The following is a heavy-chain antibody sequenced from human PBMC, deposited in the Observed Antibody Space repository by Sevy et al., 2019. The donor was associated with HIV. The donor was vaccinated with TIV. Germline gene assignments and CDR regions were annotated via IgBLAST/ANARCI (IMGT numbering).Heavy chain of an antibody. CDR3: ARIYDAYSSSWSAAYYFDY. J-gene: IGHJ4*02. D-gene: IGHD6-13*01. Sequence: GSLRLSCAVYGGSFSGYYWSWIRQPPGKGLEWIGEINHSGSTNYNPSLKSRVTISVDTSKNQFSLKLSSVTAADTAVYYCARIYDAYSSSWSAAYYFDYWGQGTLVTVSS. V-gene: IGHV4-34*01. CDR2: INHSGST. CDR1: GGSFSGYY.